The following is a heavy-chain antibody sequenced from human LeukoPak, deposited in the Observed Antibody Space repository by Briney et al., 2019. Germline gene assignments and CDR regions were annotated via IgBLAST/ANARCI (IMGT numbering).Heavy chain of an antibody. Sequence: PSETLSLTCAVYGGSFSGYYWSWIRQPPGKGLEWIGEINHSGSTNYNPSLKSRVTISVDTSKNQFSLKLSSVTAADTAVYYCARTGMFGAAAGHTIDYWGQGTLVTVSS. CDR2: INHSGST. J-gene: IGHJ4*02. V-gene: IGHV4-34*01. CDR1: GGSFSGYY. CDR3: ARTGMFGAAAGHTIDY. D-gene: IGHD6-13*01.